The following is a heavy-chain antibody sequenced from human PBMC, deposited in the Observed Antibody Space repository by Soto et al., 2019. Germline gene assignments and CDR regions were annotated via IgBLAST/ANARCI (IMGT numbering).Heavy chain of an antibody. J-gene: IGHJ4*02. Sequence: GGSLRLSCAASGFTFSSYWMHWVRRAPGKGLVWVSRINSDGSSTSYADSVKGRFTISRDNAKNTLYLQMNSLRAEDTAVYYCARESGNYDSLAFDYWGQGTLVTVSS. CDR2: INSDGSST. CDR1: GFTFSSYW. V-gene: IGHV3-74*01. D-gene: IGHD3-22*01. CDR3: ARESGNYDSLAFDY.